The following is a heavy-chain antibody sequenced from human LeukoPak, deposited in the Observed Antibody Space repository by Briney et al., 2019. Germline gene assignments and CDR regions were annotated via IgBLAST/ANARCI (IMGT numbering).Heavy chain of an antibody. Sequence: PGGSLRLSCAASAFTFRSYAMSWVRQAGGKGLAWVSAISGSDGSTYYADSVKGRFTIYRDNSKNTLYLQMNSLRAEDTAVYYCAKDLGMVRGVIDYYYYYGMDVWGQGTTVTVSS. D-gene: IGHD3-10*01. CDR1: AFTFRSYA. CDR2: ISGSDGST. CDR3: AKDLGMVRGVIDYYYYYGMDV. J-gene: IGHJ6*02. V-gene: IGHV3-23*01.